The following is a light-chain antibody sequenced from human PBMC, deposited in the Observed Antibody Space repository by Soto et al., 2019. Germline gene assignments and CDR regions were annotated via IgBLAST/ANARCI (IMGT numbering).Light chain of an antibody. CDR2: WAS. J-gene: IGKJ4*01. CDR3: QQYYSTPLT. CDR1: QSVLYSSNNKYY. V-gene: IGKV4-1*01. Sequence: DIVMTQSPDSLAVSLGERATINCKPSQSVLYSSNNKYYLAWYQQKPGQPPKLLIYWASTRESGVPDRFSGSGSGTDFTLTISSLQAEDVAVYYCQQYYSTPLTFGGGTKVEIK.